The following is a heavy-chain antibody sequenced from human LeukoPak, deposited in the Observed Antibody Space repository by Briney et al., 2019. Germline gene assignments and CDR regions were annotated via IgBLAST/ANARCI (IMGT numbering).Heavy chain of an antibody. D-gene: IGHD6-13*01. J-gene: IGHJ3*02. CDR2: INHSGST. CDR1: GGSLSGYY. V-gene: IGHV4-34*01. CDR3: ARDCCSSSWYPDAFDI. Sequence: SETLPLTCAVYGGSLSGYYWSWIRQPPGKGLEWIGEINHSGSTNYNPYLKSRVTISVDTSKNQFSLKLSSVTAADTAVYYCARDCCSSSWYPDAFDIWGQGTMVTVSS.